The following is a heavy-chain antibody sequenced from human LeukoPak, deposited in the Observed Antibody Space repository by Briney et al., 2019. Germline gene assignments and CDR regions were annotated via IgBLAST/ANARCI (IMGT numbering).Heavy chain of an antibody. D-gene: IGHD1-26*01. J-gene: IGHJ3*02. Sequence: PGGSLRLSCAASGFTFSDHAMHWVRQAPGKGLEWVAVISYDGTNKYYADFVKGRFTISRDSSKNTLYLQMNSLRAEDTAMYYCARDRYSGSYDGFDIWGQGTMVTVSS. V-gene: IGHV3-30-3*01. CDR2: ISYDGTNK. CDR3: ARDRYSGSYDGFDI. CDR1: GFTFSDHA.